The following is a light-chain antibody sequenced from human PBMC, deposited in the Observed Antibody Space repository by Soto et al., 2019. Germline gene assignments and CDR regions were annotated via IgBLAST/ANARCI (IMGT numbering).Light chain of an antibody. CDR2: EVS. CDR1: SSDVGGYNY. V-gene: IGLV2-14*01. CDR3: SSYSSSSTLV. Sequence: QSALTQPASVSGSPGQSITISCSGTSSDVGGYNYVSWYQQHPDKAPNLLIYEVSNRPSGVSNRLSGSKSGNTASLTISGIQAEDEADYYCSSYSSSSTLVFGGGTKLTVL. J-gene: IGLJ2*01.